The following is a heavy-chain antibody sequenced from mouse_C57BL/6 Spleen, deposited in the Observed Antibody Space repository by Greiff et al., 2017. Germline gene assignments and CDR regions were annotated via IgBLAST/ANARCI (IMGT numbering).Heavy chain of an antibody. Sequence: VKLQESGPELVKPGASVKISCKASGYAFSSSWMNWVKQRPGKGLEWIGRIYPGDGDTNYNGKFKGKATLTADKSSSTAYMQLSSLTSEDSAVYFCARHGLYYFDYWGQGTTLTVSS. CDR2: IYPGDGDT. CDR3: ARHGLYYFDY. J-gene: IGHJ2*01. V-gene: IGHV1-82*01. CDR1: GYAFSSSW.